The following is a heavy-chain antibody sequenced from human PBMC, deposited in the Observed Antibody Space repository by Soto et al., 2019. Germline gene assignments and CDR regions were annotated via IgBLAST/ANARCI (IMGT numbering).Heavy chain of an antibody. CDR2: ISNSGGST. D-gene: IGHD3-10*01. J-gene: IGHJ3*02. CDR1: GFSFSIYA. Sequence: EVQLLESGGGLVQPGGSLRLSCAASGFSFSIYAMTWVRQAPGKGLECVSLISNSGGSTYYADSVKGRFTISRDNSKNTLYLQMNSLRAEDTAVYYCATDRAPLDIWGQGTIVTVSS. CDR3: ATDRAPLDI. V-gene: IGHV3-23*01.